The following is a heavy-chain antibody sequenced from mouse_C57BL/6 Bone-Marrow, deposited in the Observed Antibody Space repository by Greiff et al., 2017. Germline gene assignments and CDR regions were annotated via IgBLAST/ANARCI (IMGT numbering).Heavy chain of an antibody. J-gene: IGHJ3*01. Sequence: EVQLQESGPGLVKPPQSLSLTCSVTGYSITSGYYWNWIRQFPGNKLEWMGYISYDGSNNYNPSLKNRISITRDTSKNQFFLKLNSVTTEDTATYYCARGIYYGYDGFAYWGQGTLVTVSA. CDR1: GYSITSGYY. CDR3: ARGIYYGYDGFAY. CDR2: ISYDGSN. D-gene: IGHD2-2*01. V-gene: IGHV3-6*01.